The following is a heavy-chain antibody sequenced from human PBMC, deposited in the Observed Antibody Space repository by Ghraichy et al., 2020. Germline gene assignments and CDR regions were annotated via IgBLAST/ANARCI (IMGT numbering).Heavy chain of an antibody. CDR1: GGSISSYY. Sequence: SETLSLTCTVSGGSISSYYWSWIRQPPGKGLEWIGYIYYSGSTNYNPSLKSRVTISVDTSKNQFSLKLSSVTAADTAVYYCARQGWELVYWYFDLWGRGTLVTVSS. CDR3: ARQGWELVYWYFDL. D-gene: IGHD1-26*01. J-gene: IGHJ2*01. CDR2: IYYSGST. V-gene: IGHV4-59*08.